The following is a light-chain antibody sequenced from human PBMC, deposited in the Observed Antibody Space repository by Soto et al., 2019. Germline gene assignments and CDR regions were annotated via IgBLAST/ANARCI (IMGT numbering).Light chain of an antibody. CDR2: GAS. CDR3: QQYGNSPIT. CDR1: QSVRSSY. Sequence: EIVLTQSPVTLSLSPGERATLSCRASQSVRSSYLAWYQQKPGQPPRLLIYGASSRATGIPDRFSGSGSGADFTLTISRLEPEDFAVFYCQQYGNSPITFGQGTRLEIK. V-gene: IGKV3-20*01. J-gene: IGKJ5*01.